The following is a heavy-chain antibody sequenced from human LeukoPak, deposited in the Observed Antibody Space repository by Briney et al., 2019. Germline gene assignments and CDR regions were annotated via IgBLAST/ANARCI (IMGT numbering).Heavy chain of an antibody. V-gene: IGHV3-21*04. Sequence: PGGSLRLSCAASGFTFSSYSMNWVRQAPGKGLEWVSSISGTTSYIYYVDSLKGRFTISRDNAKNSLFLQMDGLRAEDTAMYYCAREYGSLNDYWGQGTLVTVSS. CDR2: ISGTTSYI. D-gene: IGHD3-16*02. CDR3: AREYGSLNDY. CDR1: GFTFSSYS. J-gene: IGHJ4*02.